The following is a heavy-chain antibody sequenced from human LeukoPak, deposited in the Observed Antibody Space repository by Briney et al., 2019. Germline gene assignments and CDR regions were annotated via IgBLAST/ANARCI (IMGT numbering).Heavy chain of an antibody. J-gene: IGHJ6*04. CDR1: GGSISGYY. Sequence: SETLSLTCTVSGGSISGYYWSWIRQPPGKGPEWIGYIYYSGSTNYNPSLKSRVTISVDTSKNQFSLKLSSVTAADTAVYYCARDRDGSGSPSYYYYGMDVWGKGTTVTVSS. D-gene: IGHD3-10*01. V-gene: IGHV4-59*01. CDR3: ARDRDGSGSPSYYYYGMDV. CDR2: IYYSGST.